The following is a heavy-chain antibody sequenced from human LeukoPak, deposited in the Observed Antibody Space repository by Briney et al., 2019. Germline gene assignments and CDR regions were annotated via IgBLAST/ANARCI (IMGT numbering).Heavy chain of an antibody. J-gene: IGHJ4*02. V-gene: IGHV1-46*01. CDR1: GYAFSNYY. D-gene: IGHD1-26*01. CDR3: AREVGAQDY. Sequence: GASVKVSCKASGYAFSNYYIHWVLQAPAQGLEWMGIIRPRDGDTNYAQKFQGRVTMTRDMSSSTVYMELSSLTYEDWAVYYCAREVGAQDYWGQGTLVTVSS. CDR2: IRPRDGDT.